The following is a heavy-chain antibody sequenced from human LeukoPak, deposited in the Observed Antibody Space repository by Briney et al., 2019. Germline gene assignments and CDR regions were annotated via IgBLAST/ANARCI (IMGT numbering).Heavy chain of an antibody. J-gene: IGHJ5*02. CDR3: ARHAGDWFDP. V-gene: IGHV4-59*08. CDR2: IYYSGSP. Sequence: ASETLSLTCTVSGGSISSYYWSWIRQPPGKGLEWIGYIYYSGSPNYHPSLKTRAPISVDTSKNQFSLKLSSVTAADTAVYYCARHAGDWFDPWGQGTLVTVSS. CDR1: GGSISSYY.